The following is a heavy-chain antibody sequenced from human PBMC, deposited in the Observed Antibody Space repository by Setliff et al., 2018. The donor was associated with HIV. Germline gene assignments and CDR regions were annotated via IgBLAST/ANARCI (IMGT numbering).Heavy chain of an antibody. J-gene: IGHJ4*02. CDR3: ATGGGRYLHEWAY. CDR2: FKTDGGTT. Sequence: GGSLRLSCAASGFTFSTYTMNWVRQAPGTGLEWVGRFKTDGGTTDYAAPVKGRFTIARDDSKTTLYLQMNSLKTEDTAMYYCATGGGRYLHEWAYWGQGTLVTVSS. CDR1: GFTFSTYT. D-gene: IGHD3-10*01. V-gene: IGHV3-15*01.